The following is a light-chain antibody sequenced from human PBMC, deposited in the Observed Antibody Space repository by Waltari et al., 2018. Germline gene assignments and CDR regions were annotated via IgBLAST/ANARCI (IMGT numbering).Light chain of an antibody. Sequence: QSALTQPRSVSGSPGQSVTISCTGTSSDVGGYNYVSWYQHHPGKAPKLIIYDVTKRPSGVPDRFSASKSDNTASLTISGLQAEDEADYYCTSRDISGDVVFGGGTKLTVL. CDR2: DVT. CDR3: TSRDISGDVV. V-gene: IGLV2-11*01. CDR1: SSDVGGYNY. J-gene: IGLJ3*02.